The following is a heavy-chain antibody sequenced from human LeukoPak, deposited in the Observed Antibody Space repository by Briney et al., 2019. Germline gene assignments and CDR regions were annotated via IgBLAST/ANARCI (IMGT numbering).Heavy chain of an antibody. CDR3: ARDLPYGSGSYPSPDY. J-gene: IGHJ4*02. CDR2: MNPNSGNT. Sequence: ASVKVSCKASGYTFTSYDINWVRQATGQGLEWMGWMNPNSGNTGYAQKFQGRVTITRDTSASTAYMELSSLRSEDTAVYYCARDLPYGSGSYPSPDYWGQGTLVTVSS. V-gene: IGHV1-8*03. D-gene: IGHD3-10*01. CDR1: GYTFTSYD.